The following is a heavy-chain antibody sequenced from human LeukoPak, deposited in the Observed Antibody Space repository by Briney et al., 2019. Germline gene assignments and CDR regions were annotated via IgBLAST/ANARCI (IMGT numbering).Heavy chain of an antibody. CDR3: ARLGRNNNGWYYFDY. D-gene: IGHD6-19*01. CDR2: IYPGDSDT. V-gene: IGHV5-51*01. J-gene: IGHJ4*02. CDR1: DYTFTTYY. Sequence: GESLKISCKGSDYTFTTYYIAWVRRMPGKGLEWMGIIYPGDSDTRYSPSFQGQVTISADKSISTAYLQWSSLKASDTARYYCARLGRNNNGWYYFDYWGQGTLVTVSS.